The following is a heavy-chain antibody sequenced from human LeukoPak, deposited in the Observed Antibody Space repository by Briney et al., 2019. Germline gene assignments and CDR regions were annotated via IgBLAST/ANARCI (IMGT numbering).Heavy chain of an antibody. CDR3: ARSSGSYYWSLDY. Sequence: SETLSLTCTVSGVSISSASYCWSWIRQPAGKGLEWIGCICTSGSTNYNPSLKSRVTISGDTSKNQFSLKLSSVTAADTAVYYCARSSGSYYWSLDYWGQGTLVTVSS. D-gene: IGHD1-26*01. V-gene: IGHV4-61*02. CDR1: GVSISSASYC. CDR2: ICTSGST. J-gene: IGHJ4*02.